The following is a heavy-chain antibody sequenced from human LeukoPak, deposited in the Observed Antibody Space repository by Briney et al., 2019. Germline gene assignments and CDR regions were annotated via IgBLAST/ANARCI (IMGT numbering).Heavy chain of an antibody. D-gene: IGHD3-10*01. CDR2: ISGSGGST. Sequence: PGGSLRLSCAASGFTFSTYAMSWVRQAPGKGLEWVSGISGSGGSTYYADSVKGRFTISRDNAKNSLYLQMNSLRAEDTAVYYCARDQYYYGSGSYYNVVYWGQGTLVTVSS. J-gene: IGHJ4*02. V-gene: IGHV3-23*01. CDR1: GFTFSTYA. CDR3: ARDQYYYGSGSYYNVVY.